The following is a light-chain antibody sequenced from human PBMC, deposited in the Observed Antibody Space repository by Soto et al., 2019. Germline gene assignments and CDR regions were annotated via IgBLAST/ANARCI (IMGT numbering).Light chain of an antibody. Sequence: EIVLTQFPATLSLSPGERATLSCRASQSVASHLVWYQQKPGQAPRLLIYDASNRATGIPARFSGSGSGTDFTVTISILEPEDFAVYYCQQRSRWPLTFGGGTKVEIK. CDR3: QQRSRWPLT. J-gene: IGKJ4*01. CDR1: QSVASH. CDR2: DAS. V-gene: IGKV3-11*01.